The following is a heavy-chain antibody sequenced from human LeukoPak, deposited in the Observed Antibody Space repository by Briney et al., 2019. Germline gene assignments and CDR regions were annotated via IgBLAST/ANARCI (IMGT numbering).Heavy chain of an antibody. D-gene: IGHD5-24*01. Sequence: PSETLSLTCTVSGGSITSYYWSWMRQPPGKGLEWIGYIYYSGSTNYNPSLKSRVTISVDTSKNQFSLKLSSVTAADTAVYYCARGLLDGYTHPAAFDIWGQGTIVTVSS. V-gene: IGHV4-59*01. CDR2: IYYSGST. CDR1: GGSITSYY. J-gene: IGHJ3*02. CDR3: ARGLLDGYTHPAAFDI.